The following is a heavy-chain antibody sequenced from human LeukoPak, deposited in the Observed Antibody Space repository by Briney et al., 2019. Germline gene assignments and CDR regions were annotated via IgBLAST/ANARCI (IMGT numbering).Heavy chain of an antibody. V-gene: IGHV4-61*01. CDR3: ARDSYYYYGMDV. CDR1: GGSASSGSYY. CDR2: IYYSGST. Sequence: SETLSLTCTVSGGSASSGSYYWSWIRQPPGKGLEWIGYIYYSGSTNYNPSLKSRVTISVDTSKNQFSLKLSSVTAADTAVYYCARDSYYYYGMDVWGQGTTVTVSS. J-gene: IGHJ6*02.